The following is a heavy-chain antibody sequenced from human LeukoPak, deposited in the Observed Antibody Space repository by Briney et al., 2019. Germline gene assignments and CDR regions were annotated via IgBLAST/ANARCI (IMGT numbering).Heavy chain of an antibody. D-gene: IGHD3-3*01. CDR1: GFIVSSNY. J-gene: IGHJ6*02. V-gene: IGHV3-66*02. CDR2: VYTGGNA. Sequence: GGSLRLSCAASGFIVSSNYMTWIRQAPGKGLEGVAVVYTGGNAHYADSVKGRFTISRDKNTLYLQMNSLRREDTAVYYCATLPITVQDYYYGMDVWGQGITVTVSS. CDR3: ATLPITVQDYYYGMDV.